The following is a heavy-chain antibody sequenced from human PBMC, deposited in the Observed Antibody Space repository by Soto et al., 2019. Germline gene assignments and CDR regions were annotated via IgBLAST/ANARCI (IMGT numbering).Heavy chain of an antibody. CDR1: GFTFNNYA. J-gene: IGHJ4*02. Sequence: EVQLLESGGCLVQPGGSLRLSCAASGFTFNNYAMTWVRQDPGKGLEWVSAISGGGDTTSYADSVKGRFTVSRDGSKNTLYLQMSSLRAEDTALYYCAKGRGGSGSLTPRVDFWGQGTLVTVSS. CDR3: AKGRGGSGSLTPRVDF. CDR2: ISGGGDTT. D-gene: IGHD3-10*01. V-gene: IGHV3-23*01.